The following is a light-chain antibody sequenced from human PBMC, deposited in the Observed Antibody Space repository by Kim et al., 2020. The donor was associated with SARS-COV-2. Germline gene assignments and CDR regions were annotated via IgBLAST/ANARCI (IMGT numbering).Light chain of an antibody. CDR1: SSNIGSNS. CDR2: SNN. Sequence: ELTQPPSASGTPGQRVTISCSGRSSNIGSNSVSWYQHLPGTAPKLLIYSNNQRPSGVPDRFSGSKSGTSASLAISGLQSDDEADYYCAAWDDSLNGLLYVFGTGTKVTVL. V-gene: IGLV1-44*01. J-gene: IGLJ1*01. CDR3: AAWDDSLNGLLYV.